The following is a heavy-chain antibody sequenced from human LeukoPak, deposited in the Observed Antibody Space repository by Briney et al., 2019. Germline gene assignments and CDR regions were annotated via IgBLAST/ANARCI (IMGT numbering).Heavy chain of an antibody. V-gene: IGHV4-59*12. CDR3: ARDRWFGDPYYYYGMDV. J-gene: IGHJ6*02. D-gene: IGHD3-10*01. CDR2: IYYSGST. Sequence: SETLSLTCTVSGGSISSYYWSWIRQPPGKGLEWIGYIYYSGSTNYNPSLKSRVTISVDRSKNQFSLKLSSVTAADTAVYYCARDRWFGDPYYYYGMDVWGQGTTVTVSS. CDR1: GGSISSYY.